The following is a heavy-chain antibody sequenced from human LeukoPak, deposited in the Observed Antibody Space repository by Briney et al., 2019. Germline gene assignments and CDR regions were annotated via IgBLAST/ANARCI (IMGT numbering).Heavy chain of an antibody. CDR3: ARTYFGWLLSNWYFDL. Sequence: GASVKVSCKASGYTFTGYYMHWVRQAPGQGLEWMGWINPNSGGTNYAQKFQGRVTMTRDTSISTAYMELSRLRSDDRAVYYCARTYFGWLLSNWYFDLWGRGTLVTVSS. CDR2: INPNSGGT. V-gene: IGHV1-2*02. J-gene: IGHJ2*01. CDR1: GYTFTGYY. D-gene: IGHD3-9*01.